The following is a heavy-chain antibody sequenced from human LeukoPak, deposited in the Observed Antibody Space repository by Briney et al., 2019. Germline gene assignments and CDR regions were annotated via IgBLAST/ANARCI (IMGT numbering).Heavy chain of an antibody. Sequence: GESLKISCKGAGYSFTSYWIGWVRQMPGKGLEGMGIIYPGDSDTRYSPSFQGQVTISAEKSISTAYLQWSSLKALNTAMYYCARSRAHSGSYYFSWFDPWGQGTLVTVSP. CDR1: GYSFTSYW. D-gene: IGHD1-26*01. J-gene: IGHJ5*02. CDR2: IYPGDSDT. CDR3: ARSRAHSGSYYFSWFDP. V-gene: IGHV5-51*01.